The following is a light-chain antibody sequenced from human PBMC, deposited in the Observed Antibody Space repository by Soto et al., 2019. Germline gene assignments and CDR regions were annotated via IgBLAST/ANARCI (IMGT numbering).Light chain of an antibody. Sequence: DIVMTQSPDSLAVSLGERATINCKSSQNVLYSSDNRNYLAWYQQKPGQPPRLLISWASTRESGVPDRFSGSGSGTDFTLTIRRLQAEDVAVYYCQQHYSTPRTFGQGTKVEIK. J-gene: IGKJ1*01. CDR3: QQHYSTPRT. CDR1: QNVLYSSDNRNY. CDR2: WAS. V-gene: IGKV4-1*01.